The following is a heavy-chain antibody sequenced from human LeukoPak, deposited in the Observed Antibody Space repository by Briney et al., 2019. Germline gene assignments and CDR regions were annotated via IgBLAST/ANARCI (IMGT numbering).Heavy chain of an antibody. V-gene: IGHV4-34*01. CDR1: GVPINIYY. CDR2: INHSGST. Sequence: PSETLSLTCTVSGVPINIYYWSWIRQPPGKGLEWIGEINHSGSTNYNPSLKSRVTISVDTPKNQFSLKLSSVTAADTAVYYCARGGVVVPARNSRIDYWGQGTLVTVSS. D-gene: IGHD2-2*01. J-gene: IGHJ4*02. CDR3: ARGGVVVPARNSRIDY.